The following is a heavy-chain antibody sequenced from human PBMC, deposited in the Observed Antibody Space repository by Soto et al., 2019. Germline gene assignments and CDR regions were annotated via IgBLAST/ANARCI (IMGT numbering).Heavy chain of an antibody. CDR3: ARLPRGVYDSGRLWEKFDY. CDR2: IYCDDDK. J-gene: IGHJ4*02. CDR1: GFSLSSIGMG. Sequence: QITVKESGLTLVKPTETLTLTCTFSGFSLSSIGMGVGWIRQPPGKALEWLALIYCDDDKHYSPSLSSRLPITKEPSKNEVELRLTNMDPVDTATYSCARLPRGVYDSGRLWEKFDYRGQGPLVTVSS. D-gene: IGHD5-12*01. V-gene: IGHV2-5*02.